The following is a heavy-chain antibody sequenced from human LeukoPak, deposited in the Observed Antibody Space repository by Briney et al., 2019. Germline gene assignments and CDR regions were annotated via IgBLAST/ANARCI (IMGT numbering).Heavy chain of an antibody. J-gene: IGHJ6*04. CDR3: ARGYVDTAMGGYYYYYGMDV. Sequence: SETLSLTCTVSGGSISSGDYYWSWIRQPPGKGLEWIGYIYYSGSTYYNPSLKSRVTISVDTSKNQFSLKLSSVTAADTAAYYCARGYVDTAMGGYYYYYGMDVWGKGTTVTVSS. V-gene: IGHV4-30-4*01. CDR1: GGSISSGDYY. D-gene: IGHD5-18*01. CDR2: IYYSGST.